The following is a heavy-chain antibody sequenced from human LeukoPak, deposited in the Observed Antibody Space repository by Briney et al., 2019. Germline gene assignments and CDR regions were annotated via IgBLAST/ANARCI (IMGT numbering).Heavy chain of an antibody. CDR1: GFTFSSYA. J-gene: IGHJ4*02. V-gene: IGHV3-23*01. CDR3: AKGENFYYGSGTYQPN. Sequence: GGSLRLSCAASGFTFSSYAMSWVRQAPGKGLEWVSAISGSGGSTYYADSVKGRFTISRDNSKNTLYLQMNSLRAEDTAVYYCAKGENFYYGSGTYQPNWGQGTLVTVSS. CDR2: ISGSGGST. D-gene: IGHD3-10*01.